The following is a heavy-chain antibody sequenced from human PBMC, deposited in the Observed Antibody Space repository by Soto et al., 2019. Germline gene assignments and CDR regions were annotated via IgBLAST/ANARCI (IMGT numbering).Heavy chain of an antibody. Sequence: SETLSLTCTVSGGSISRGGYYWSWIRQHPGKGLEWIGYIYYSGSTYYNPSLKSRVTISVDTSKNQFSLKLSSVTAADTAVYYCASERPRINGNSGHAFDIWGQGTMVTVSS. D-gene: IGHD1-20*01. CDR2: IYYSGST. J-gene: IGHJ3*02. CDR3: ASERPRINGNSGHAFDI. V-gene: IGHV4-31*03. CDR1: GGSISRGGYY.